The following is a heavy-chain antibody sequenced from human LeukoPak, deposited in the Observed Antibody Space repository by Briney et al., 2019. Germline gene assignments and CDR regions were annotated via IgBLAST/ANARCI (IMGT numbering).Heavy chain of an antibody. V-gene: IGHV1-2*02. CDR1: VYTFTGYY. CDR2: INPNNDGT. CDR3: ARDLDSSGYYFRGFDP. Sequence: ASVKVSCKASVYTFTGYYMHWVRQAPGQGLEWMGWINPNNDGTNYAQKFQGRVTMTRDTSINTAYMELSRLRSDDTAVYYCARDLDSSGYYFRGFDPWGQGTLVTVSS. D-gene: IGHD3-22*01. J-gene: IGHJ5*02.